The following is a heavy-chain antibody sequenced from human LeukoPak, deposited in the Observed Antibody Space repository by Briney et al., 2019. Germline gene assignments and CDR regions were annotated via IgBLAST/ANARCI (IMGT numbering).Heavy chain of an antibody. CDR3: ATSPFQGSESYYPPFDF. J-gene: IGHJ4*02. D-gene: IGHD3-10*01. V-gene: IGHV3-48*02. CDR1: GFTFSYYK. CDR2: ISSSGSII. Sequence: GGSLRLSCAASGFTFSYYKMNWVRQAPGKGLEWVSYISSSGSIIYYADSVKGRFTISRDNAKNSLYLQMNSLRDEDTAVYYCATSPFQGSESYYPPFDFWGQGTLVTVSS.